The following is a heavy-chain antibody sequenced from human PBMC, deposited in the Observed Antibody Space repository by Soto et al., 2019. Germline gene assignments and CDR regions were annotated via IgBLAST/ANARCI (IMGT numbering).Heavy chain of an antibody. CDR2: INAGNGNT. CDR1: GYTFTSYA. CDR3: ARTTGIAAAGMGNNWFDP. V-gene: IGHV1-3*01. D-gene: IGHD6-13*01. J-gene: IGHJ5*02. Sequence: ASVKVSCKASGYTFTSYAMHWVRQAPGQRLEWMGWINAGNGNTKYSQKFQGRVTITRDTSASTAYMELSSLRSEDTAVYYCARTTGIAAAGMGNNWFDPWGQGTLVTVSS.